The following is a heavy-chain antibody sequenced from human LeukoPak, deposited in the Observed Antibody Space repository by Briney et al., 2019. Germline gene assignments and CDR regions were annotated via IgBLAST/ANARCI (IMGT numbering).Heavy chain of an antibody. J-gene: IGHJ4*02. V-gene: IGHV3-43*02. CDR1: GFTFDDYV. CDR2: ISGDGVST. Sequence: GGSLRLSCAASGFTFDDYVMHWVRQAPGKGLEWVSHISGDGVSTYYADSAKGRFTVSRDNSKSSLYLQMNSLRAEDTALYYCAKSPNSGYYYSLFDYWGQGTLVTVSS. CDR3: AKSPNSGYYYSLFDY. D-gene: IGHD3-22*01.